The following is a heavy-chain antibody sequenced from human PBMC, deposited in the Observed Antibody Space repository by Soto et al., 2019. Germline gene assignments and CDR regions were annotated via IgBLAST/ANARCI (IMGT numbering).Heavy chain of an antibody. CDR1: GYTFTSYA. CDR3: ARGLNVYYSDY. D-gene: IGHD3-10*01. CDR2: INAGNGNT. J-gene: IGHJ4*02. Sequence: ASVKVYCKASGYTFTSYAMHWVRQAPGQRLEWMGWINAGNGNTKYSQKFQGRVTITRDTSASTAYMELSSLRSEDTAVYYCARGLNVYYSDYWGQGTLVTVSS. V-gene: IGHV1-3*01.